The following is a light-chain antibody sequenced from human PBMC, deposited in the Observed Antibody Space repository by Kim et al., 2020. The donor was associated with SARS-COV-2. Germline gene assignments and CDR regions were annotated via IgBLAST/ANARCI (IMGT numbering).Light chain of an antibody. CDR2: RNN. V-gene: IGLV10-54*01. J-gene: IGLJ3*02. CDR3: SAWDSSLSAWV. Sequence: RQTATLTCTGNSNNVGYQGAAWLQQHQGHPPKLLSYRNNNRPSGISERLSASRSGNTASLTITGLQPEDEADYYCSAWDSSLSAWVCGGGTQLTVL. CDR1: SNNVGYQG.